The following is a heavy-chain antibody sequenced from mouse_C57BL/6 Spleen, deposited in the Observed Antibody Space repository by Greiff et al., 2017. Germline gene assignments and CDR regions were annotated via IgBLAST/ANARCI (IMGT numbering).Heavy chain of an antibody. D-gene: IGHD2-5*01. V-gene: IGHV1-69*01. J-gene: IGHJ3*01. CDR1: GYTFTSYW. CDR3: ARQGYSNPAWFAY. Sequence: QVQLQQPGAELVMPGASVKLSCKASGYTFTSYWMHWVKQRPGQGLEWIGEIDPSDSYTNYNQKFKGKSTLTVDKSSSTAYMQLSSLTSEDSAVYYCARQGYSNPAWFAYWGQGTLVTVSA. CDR2: IDPSDSYT.